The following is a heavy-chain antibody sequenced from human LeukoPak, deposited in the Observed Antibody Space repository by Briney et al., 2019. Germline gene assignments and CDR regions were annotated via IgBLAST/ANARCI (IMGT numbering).Heavy chain of an antibody. Sequence: SETLSLTCAVYGGSFSGYYWSWIRQPPGKGLEWIGEINHSGSTNYNPSLKSRVTISVDTSKNQFSLKLSSVTAADTAVYYCARRSILWFGELLGDYWGQGTLVTVSS. CDR1: GGSFSGYY. V-gene: IGHV4-34*01. CDR2: INHSGST. J-gene: IGHJ4*02. CDR3: ARRSILWFGELLGDY. D-gene: IGHD3-10*01.